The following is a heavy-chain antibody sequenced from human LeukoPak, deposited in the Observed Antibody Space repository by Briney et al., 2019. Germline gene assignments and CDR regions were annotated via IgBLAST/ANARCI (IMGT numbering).Heavy chain of an antibody. CDR3: ARAAVLYSSSTIWFDP. D-gene: IGHD6-6*01. V-gene: IGHV4-34*01. CDR2: INYSGST. J-gene: IGHJ5*02. CDR1: GGSFSGYY. Sequence: SETLSLTCAVYGGSFSGYYWSWIRQPPGKGLEWIGEINYSGSTNHNPSLKSRVTISVDTTKNQFSLKLSSVTPADTAVYYCARAAVLYSSSTIWFDPWGQGTLVTVSS.